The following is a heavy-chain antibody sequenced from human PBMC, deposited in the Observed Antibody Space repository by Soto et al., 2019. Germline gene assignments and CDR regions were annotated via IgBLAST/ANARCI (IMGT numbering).Heavy chain of an antibody. CDR2: IIPIFGTA. CDR1: GGTFSSYA. D-gene: IGHD2-2*03. V-gene: IGHV1-69*13. Sequence: SVKVSCKASGGTFSSYAISWVRQAPGQGLEWMGGIIPIFGTANYAQKFQGRVTITADESTSTAYMELSSLRSEDTAVYYCARLDIVVVPATRWYGMDVWGQWTTVTVSS. CDR3: ARLDIVVVPATRWYGMDV. J-gene: IGHJ6*02.